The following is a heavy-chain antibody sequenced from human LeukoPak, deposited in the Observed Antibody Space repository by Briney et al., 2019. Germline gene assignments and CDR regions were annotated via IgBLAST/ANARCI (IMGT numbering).Heavy chain of an antibody. CDR1: GVSISSYH. CDR3: ASFGLKFDY. CDR2: IYNSGST. D-gene: IGHD3-10*01. V-gene: IGHV4-59*01. Sequence: SETLSLTCTVSGVSISSYHWTWIRQPPGEGLEWIGHIYNSGSTNYNPSLRGRVTISLDTSKNQVSLKLSSVTAADTAVYYCASFGLKFDYWGQGTLVTVSS. J-gene: IGHJ4*02.